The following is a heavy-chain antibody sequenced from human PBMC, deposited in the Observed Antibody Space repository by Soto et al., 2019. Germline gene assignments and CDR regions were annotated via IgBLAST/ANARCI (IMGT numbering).Heavy chain of an antibody. J-gene: IGHJ6*02. V-gene: IGHV1-69*06. D-gene: IGHD1-1*01. CDR3: ARARGGCTGTSCYHYFYYGLDV. CDR1: GGTFSNYA. Sequence: QVQLVQSGAEVKGPGSSVKVSCKASGGTFSNYAINWVRQAPGQGLEWMGGILPIFGTAKYAQTFQGRVTITADRSTSTAYRGLSSLRSEDTAVYYCARARGGCTGTSCYHYFYYGLDVWGQGTTVTVSS. CDR2: ILPIFGTA.